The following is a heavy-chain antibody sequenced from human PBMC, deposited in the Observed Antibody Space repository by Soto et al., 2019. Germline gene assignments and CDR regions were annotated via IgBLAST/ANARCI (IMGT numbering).Heavy chain of an antibody. V-gene: IGHV1-46*01. CDR2: INPNGGST. CDR3: ARLNNYDSSASRKWLDP. J-gene: IGHJ5*02. D-gene: IGHD3-22*01. CDR1: ADTFTSYY. Sequence: VQLVQSGAEVKKPGGSIKLSCKAPADTFTSYYIHWVRQAPGHGLEWMGIINPNGGSTRFAQTFQGRITMTRDTSTSTVYMELRSLRSEDTAVYYCARLNNYDSSASRKWLDPWGQGTLVTVSS.